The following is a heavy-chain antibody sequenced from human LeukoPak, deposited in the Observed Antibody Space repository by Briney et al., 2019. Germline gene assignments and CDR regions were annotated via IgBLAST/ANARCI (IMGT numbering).Heavy chain of an antibody. Sequence: GASVKVSCKASGYTFTGYYMHWVRQAPGQGLEWMGWINPNSGGTNYAQKFQGRVTMTRDTSTSTVYMELSSLRSEDTAVYYCARAGYYYDSSGHRGPPDYWGQGTLVTVSS. CDR1: GYTFTGYY. CDR3: ARAGYYYDSSGHRGPPDY. CDR2: INPNSGGT. V-gene: IGHV1-2*02. J-gene: IGHJ4*02. D-gene: IGHD3-22*01.